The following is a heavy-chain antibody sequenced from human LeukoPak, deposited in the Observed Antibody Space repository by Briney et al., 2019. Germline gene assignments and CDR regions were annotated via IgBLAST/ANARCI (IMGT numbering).Heavy chain of an antibody. J-gene: IGHJ4*02. CDR2: ISSSSSYI. CDR1: GFTFSSYS. D-gene: IGHD3-10*01. V-gene: IGHV3-21*01. CDR3: ARARFGEGGYYFDY. Sequence: GGSLRLSCAASGFTFSSYSMNWVRQAPGKGLEWVSSISSSSSYIYYADSVKGRFTIARDNAKNSLYLQMNSLRAEDTAVYYCARARFGEGGYYFDYWGQGTLVTVSS.